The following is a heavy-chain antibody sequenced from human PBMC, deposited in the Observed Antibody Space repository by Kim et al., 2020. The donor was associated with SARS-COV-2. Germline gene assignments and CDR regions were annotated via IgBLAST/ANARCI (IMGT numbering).Heavy chain of an antibody. D-gene: IGHD3-16*02. CDR1: GYTFTSYD. J-gene: IGHJ6*02. CDR3: ARGPSHLIMITFGGVIDSYGMDV. CDR2: MNPNSGNT. Sequence: ASVKVSCKASGYTFTSYDINWVRQATGQGLEWMGWMNPNSGNTGYAQKFQGRVTMTRNTSISTAYMELSSLRSEDTAVYYCARGPSHLIMITFGGVIDSYGMDVWGQGTTVTVSS. V-gene: IGHV1-8*01.